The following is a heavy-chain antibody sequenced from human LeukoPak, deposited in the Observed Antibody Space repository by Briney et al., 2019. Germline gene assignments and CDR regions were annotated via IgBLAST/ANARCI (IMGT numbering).Heavy chain of an antibody. CDR2: IKGDGSST. D-gene: IGHD2-2*01. Sequence: GGSLRLSCAASGFTFTTYWMHWVRQVPGKGLVWVARIKGDGSSTRHADSMEGRFTISRDNAKNTLCLQMNSLRDEDTAVYYCVREGLECSGSSCQRAAFDYWGQGTLVTVSS. J-gene: IGHJ4*02. CDR1: GFTFTTYW. V-gene: IGHV3-74*01. CDR3: VREGLECSGSSCQRAAFDY.